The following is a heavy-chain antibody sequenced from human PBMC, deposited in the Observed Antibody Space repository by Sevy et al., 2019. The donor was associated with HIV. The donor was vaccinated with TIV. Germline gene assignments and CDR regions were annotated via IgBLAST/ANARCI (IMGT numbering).Heavy chain of an antibody. J-gene: IGHJ5*02. Sequence: GGSLRLSCAASGFTFSSYWMSWVRQAPGKGLEWVANIKQDGSEKYYVDSVKGRFTISRDNAKNSLYLQMNSLRAEDTAGYYGLWGGRGVIIYHWGQGTLVTVSS. CDR3: LWGGRGVIIYH. CDR2: IKQDGSEK. CDR1: GFTFSSYW. D-gene: IGHD3-10*01. V-gene: IGHV3-7*03.